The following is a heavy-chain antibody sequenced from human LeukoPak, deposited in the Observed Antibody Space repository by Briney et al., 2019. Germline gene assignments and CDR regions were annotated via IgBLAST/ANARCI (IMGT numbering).Heavy chain of an antibody. CDR2: ISYDGSNK. J-gene: IGHJ4*02. V-gene: IGHV3-30-3*01. D-gene: IGHD3-10*01. Sequence: GGSLRLSCAASGFTFSSYAMHWVRQAPGKGLEWVAVISYDGSNKYYADSVKGRFTISRDNSKNTLYLQMNSLRAEDTAVYYCAKEPGETSLFVVDYWGQGTLVTVSS. CDR3: AKEPGETSLFVVDY. CDR1: GFTFSSYA.